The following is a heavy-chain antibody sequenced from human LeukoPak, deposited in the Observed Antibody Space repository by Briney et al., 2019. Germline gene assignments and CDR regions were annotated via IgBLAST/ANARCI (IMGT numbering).Heavy chain of an antibody. Sequence: GGSLRLSCAASGFTFSSHSLNWVRQAPGKGLEWVSSISSSSSYIYYADSVKGRFTISRDNAKNSLYLQMNSLRAEDTAVYYCARSPERIGVPDYYYGMDVWGQGTTVTVSS. CDR2: ISSSSSYI. D-gene: IGHD2-15*01. CDR3: ARSPERIGVPDYYYGMDV. V-gene: IGHV3-21*01. J-gene: IGHJ6*02. CDR1: GFTFSSHS.